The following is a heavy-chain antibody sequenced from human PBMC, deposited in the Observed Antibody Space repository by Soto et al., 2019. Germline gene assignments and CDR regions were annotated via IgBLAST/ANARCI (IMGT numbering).Heavy chain of an antibody. Sequence: QVQLVQSGAEVKKPGASVKVSCKASGYTFTSYGISWVRQAPGQGLEWMGWISAYNGNTNYAQKLQGRVTMTTDTSTSTAYMELRSLRSDDTAVYYCARDEYCSGGSCYSIVYFQPWGQGTLVTVSS. D-gene: IGHD2-15*01. J-gene: IGHJ1*01. CDR3: ARDEYCSGGSCYSIVYFQP. CDR2: ISAYNGNT. CDR1: GYTFTSYG. V-gene: IGHV1-18*01.